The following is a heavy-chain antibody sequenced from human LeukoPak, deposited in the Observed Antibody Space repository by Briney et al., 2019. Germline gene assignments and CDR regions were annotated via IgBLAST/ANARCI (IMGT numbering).Heavy chain of an antibody. CDR2: IKQDGSEK. V-gene: IGHV3-7*05. Sequence: GGSLRLSCAASGFTFSSYWMSWVRQAPGKGREWVANIKQDGSEKYYVDSVKGRFTISRDNAKNSLYLQMVSLRSEDTAVYYCARKQRFSNSCFDLWGQGTLVSVSS. D-gene: IGHD6-6*01. J-gene: IGHJ4*02. CDR3: ARKQRFSNSCFDL. CDR1: GFTFSSYW.